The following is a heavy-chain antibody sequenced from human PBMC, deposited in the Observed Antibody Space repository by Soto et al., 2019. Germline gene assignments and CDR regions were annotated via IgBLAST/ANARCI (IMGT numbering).Heavy chain of an antibody. D-gene: IGHD1-1*01. CDR3: ARDAVQSGGLWVYYYYGMDV. CDR2: INSDGSST. V-gene: IGHV3-74*01. Sequence: GGSLRLSCAASGFTFSSYWMHWVRQAPGKGLVWVSRINSDGSSTSYADSVKGRFTISRDNAKNTLYLQMNSLRAEDTAVYYCARDAVQSGGLWVYYYYGMDVWGQGTTVTV. CDR1: GFTFSSYW. J-gene: IGHJ6*02.